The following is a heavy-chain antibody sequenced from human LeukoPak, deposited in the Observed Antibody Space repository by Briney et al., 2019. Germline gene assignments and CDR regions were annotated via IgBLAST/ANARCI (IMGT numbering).Heavy chain of an antibody. CDR2: FSPEHAET. CDR3: ATESYSNSWYYAFDL. CDR1: GYTLTELP. J-gene: IGHJ3*01. D-gene: IGHD6-13*01. Sequence: GASVKLSCKVSGYTLTELPIHWVRQAPGKGLEWMGGFSPEHAETIYAQKFQDRVTMTEDPTTDTAFMEVGSLRSEDTAVYYCATESYSNSWYYAFDLWGQGTMVTVS. V-gene: IGHV1-24*01.